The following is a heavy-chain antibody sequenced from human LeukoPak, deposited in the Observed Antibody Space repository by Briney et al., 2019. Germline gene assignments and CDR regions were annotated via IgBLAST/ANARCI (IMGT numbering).Heavy chain of an antibody. CDR1: GGSISSSNW. Sequence: ASETLSLTCAVSGGSISSSNWWSWVRQPPGKGLEWIGEIYHSGSTNYNPSLKSRVTISVDKSKNQFSLKLSSVTAADTAVYYCARIYGDYDLGDYWGQGTLVTVSS. CDR3: ARIYGDYDLGDY. CDR2: IYHSGST. V-gene: IGHV4-4*02. J-gene: IGHJ4*02. D-gene: IGHD4-17*01.